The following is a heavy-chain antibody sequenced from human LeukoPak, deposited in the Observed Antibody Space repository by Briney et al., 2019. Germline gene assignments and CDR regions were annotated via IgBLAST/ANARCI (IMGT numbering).Heavy chain of an antibody. V-gene: IGHV3-66*01. CDR1: GFTVSSNY. Sequence: QTGGSLRLSCAASGFTVSSNYMSWVRQAPGKGLEWVSVIYSGGSTYYADSVKGRFTISRDNSKNTLYLQMNSLRAEDTAVYYCARAGYDSSGYYWSFYFDYWGQGTLVTVSS. D-gene: IGHD3-22*01. CDR3: ARAGYDSSGYYWSFYFDY. CDR2: IYSGGST. J-gene: IGHJ4*02.